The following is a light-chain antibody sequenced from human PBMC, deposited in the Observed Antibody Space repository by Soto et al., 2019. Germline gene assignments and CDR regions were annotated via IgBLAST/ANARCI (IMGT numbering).Light chain of an antibody. J-gene: IGKJ3*01. CDR3: MQARQTPFT. CDR1: QSLLYSNGYNY. CDR2: LGS. Sequence: VMTQSPLSLPVTPGEPASISCRSSQSLLYSNGYNYLDWYLQKPGQSPQLLIYLGSYRASGVPDRFSGSGSGTDFTLNISRVEAEDVGVYYCMQARQTPFTFGPGTKVEIK. V-gene: IGKV2-28*01.